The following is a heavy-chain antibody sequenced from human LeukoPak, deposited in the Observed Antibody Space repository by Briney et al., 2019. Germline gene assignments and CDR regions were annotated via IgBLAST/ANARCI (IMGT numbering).Heavy chain of an antibody. V-gene: IGHV1-2*02. CDR3: ARGSGFQYRGITTNYYMDV. Sequence: ASVKVSCKASAYTFTDYYIHWVRQAPGQGLEWMGWIDPNSGGTSFAQKFQGSVTMTRDTSISTAYIELSRLKYDDTAVYYCARGSGFQYRGITTNYYMDVWGKGTTVTVSS. CDR1: AYTFTDYY. CDR2: IDPNSGGT. D-gene: IGHD3-22*01. J-gene: IGHJ6*03.